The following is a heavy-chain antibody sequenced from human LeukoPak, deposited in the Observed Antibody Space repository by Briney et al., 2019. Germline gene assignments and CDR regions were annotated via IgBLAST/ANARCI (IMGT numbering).Heavy chain of an antibody. CDR2: IYYSGST. D-gene: IGHD2-8*01. Sequence: SETLSLTCTVSGGSISSYYWSWIRQPPGKGLEWIGYIYYSGSTNYNPSLKSRVTISVDTSKNQFSLKLSPVTAADTAVYYCARHKYASHFDYWGQGTLVTVSS. V-gene: IGHV4-59*08. CDR1: GGSISSYY. CDR3: ARHKYASHFDY. J-gene: IGHJ4*02.